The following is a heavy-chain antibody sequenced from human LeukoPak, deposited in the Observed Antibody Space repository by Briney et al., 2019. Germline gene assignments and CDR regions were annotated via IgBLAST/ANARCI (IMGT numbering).Heavy chain of an antibody. D-gene: IGHD3-22*01. CDR2: INHSGST. CDR1: GGSFSGYY. J-gene: IGHJ4*02. Sequence: SETLSLTCAVYGGSFSGYYWSWIRQPPGKGLEWIGEINHSGSTNYNPSLKSRVTISVDTSKNQFSLKLSSVTAADTAVYYCAREDYYDSSGLDYWGQGTLVTVSS. V-gene: IGHV4-34*01. CDR3: AREDYYDSSGLDY.